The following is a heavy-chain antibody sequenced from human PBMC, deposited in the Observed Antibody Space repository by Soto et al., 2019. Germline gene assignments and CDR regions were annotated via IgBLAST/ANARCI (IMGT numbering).Heavy chain of an antibody. V-gene: IGHV1-18*01. Sequence: ASVKVSCKASGYTFTSYGISWVRQAPGQGLEWMGWISAYNGNTNYAQKLQGRVTMTTDTSTSTAYMELRSLRSDDTAVYYCARHGDIVLMVYAPNYYYYLYVWGKGTTVTVSS. D-gene: IGHD2-8*01. J-gene: IGHJ6*03. CDR3: ARHGDIVLMVYAPNYYYYLYV. CDR2: ISAYNGNT. CDR1: GYTFTSYG.